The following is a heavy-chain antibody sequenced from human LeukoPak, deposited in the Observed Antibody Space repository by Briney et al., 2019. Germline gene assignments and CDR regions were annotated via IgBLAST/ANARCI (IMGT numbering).Heavy chain of an antibody. CDR2: IIPILGIA. CDR3: ASLYSNGWPFDP. Sequence: ASVKVSCKASGGTFSSYTISWVRQAPGQGLEWMERIIPILGIANYAQKFQGRVTITADKSTSTAYMELSSLRSEDTAVYYCASLYSNGWPFDPWGQGTLVTVSS. CDR1: GGTFSSYT. J-gene: IGHJ5*02. D-gene: IGHD6-19*01. V-gene: IGHV1-69*02.